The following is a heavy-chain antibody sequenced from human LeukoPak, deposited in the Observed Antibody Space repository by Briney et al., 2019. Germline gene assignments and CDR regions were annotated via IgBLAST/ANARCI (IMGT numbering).Heavy chain of an antibody. J-gene: IGHJ4*02. CDR3: ARDETVAGLHFDY. V-gene: IGHV6-1*01. CDR1: GDSVSSNSAA. Sequence: SQTLSLTCAISGDSVSSNSAAWNWIRQSPSRGLEWLGRTYYRSKWYNDYAISVKSRITINPDTSKNQLSLQLSSVTPEDTAVYYCARDETVAGLHFDYWGQGTLVTVSS. D-gene: IGHD6-19*01. CDR2: TYYRSKWYN.